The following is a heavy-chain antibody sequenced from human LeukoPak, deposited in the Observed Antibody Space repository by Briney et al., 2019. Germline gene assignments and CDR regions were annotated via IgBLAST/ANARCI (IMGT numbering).Heavy chain of an antibody. Sequence: PSETLSLTCAVYGGSFSGYYWSWIRQPPGKGLEWIGEINHSGSTNYNPSLKSRVTISVDTSKNQFSLKLSSVTAADTAVYYCAGRNWFDPWGHGTLVTVSS. CDR3: AGRNWFDP. CDR2: INHSGST. V-gene: IGHV4-34*01. J-gene: IGHJ5*02. CDR1: GGSFSGYY.